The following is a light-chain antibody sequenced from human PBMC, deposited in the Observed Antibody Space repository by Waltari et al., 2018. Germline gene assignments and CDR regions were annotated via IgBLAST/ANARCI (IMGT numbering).Light chain of an antibody. CDR2: GGS. CDR3: VQAIAFPLT. CDR1: QSLLHTNGNTY. J-gene: IGKJ4*01. V-gene: IGKV2-40*01. Sequence: DIVMTKTRLYMPITTGETASISCRSSQSLLHTNGNTYLHWYLQKPGQSPQLLIYGGSNRASGVPDRFSGSGSGTDFTLKISKVEAEDVGVYYCVQAIAFPLTFGGGTKVEIK.